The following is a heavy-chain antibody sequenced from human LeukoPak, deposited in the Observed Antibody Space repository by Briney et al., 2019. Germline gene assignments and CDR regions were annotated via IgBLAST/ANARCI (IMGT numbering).Heavy chain of an antibody. CDR3: AKDFQAVGYSGYYFAHDAFDI. J-gene: IGHJ3*02. V-gene: IGHV1-18*01. CDR2: ISAYSGKT. CDR1: GYTFISYG. D-gene: IGHD3-22*01. Sequence: GASVKVSCKASGYTFISYGINWVRQAPEQGPEWMGWISAYSGKTNSARKFQGRVTMTTDTSTSTAYMELRSLKSDDTAVYYCAKDFQAVGYSGYYFAHDAFDIWGQGTMVTVSS.